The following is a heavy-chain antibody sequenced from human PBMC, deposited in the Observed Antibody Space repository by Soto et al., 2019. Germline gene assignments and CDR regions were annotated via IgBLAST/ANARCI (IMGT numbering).Heavy chain of an antibody. J-gene: IGHJ4*02. D-gene: IGHD1-1*01. CDR2: IYYSGST. Sequence: PSETLSLTCTVSGGSISSGGYYWSWIRQHPGKGLEWIGYIYYSGSTYYNPSLKSRVTISVDTSKNQFSLKLSSVTAADTAVYYCARDPPLDHFDYWGQGTLVTVSS. CDR1: GGSISSGGYY. CDR3: ARDPPLDHFDY. V-gene: IGHV4-31*03.